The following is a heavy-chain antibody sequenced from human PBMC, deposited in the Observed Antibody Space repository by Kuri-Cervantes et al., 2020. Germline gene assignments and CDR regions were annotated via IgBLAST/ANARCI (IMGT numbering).Heavy chain of an antibody. Sequence: ASVKVSCKASGYTFTGYYMHWVRQAPGQGLEWMGWINPNSGGTNYAQKFQGRVTMTRDTSISTAYMELSRLRSDDTAVYYCAREGMNGGRHLAAFDIWGQETMVTVSS. V-gene: IGHV1-2*02. CDR1: GYTFTGYY. D-gene: IGHD2-8*01. CDR2: INPNSGGT. CDR3: AREGMNGGRHLAAFDI. J-gene: IGHJ3*02.